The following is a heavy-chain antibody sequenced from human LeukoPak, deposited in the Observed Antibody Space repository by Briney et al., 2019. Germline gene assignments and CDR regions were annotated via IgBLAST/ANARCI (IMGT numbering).Heavy chain of an antibody. CDR3: ASRPMVRGVKPDY. D-gene: IGHD3-10*01. Sequence: PSETLSLTCAVYGGSFSGYYWSWIRQPPGKGLEWIGEINHSGSTNYNPSLKSRVTISVDTSKNQFSLKLSSVTAADTAVYYCASRPMVRGVKPDYWGQGTLVTVSS. V-gene: IGHV4-34*01. CDR1: GGSFSGYY. J-gene: IGHJ4*02. CDR2: INHSGST.